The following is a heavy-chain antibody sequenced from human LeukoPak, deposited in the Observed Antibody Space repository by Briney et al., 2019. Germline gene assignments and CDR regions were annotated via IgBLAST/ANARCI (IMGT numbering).Heavy chain of an antibody. Sequence: GESLKISCKGSGYTFTNYLIAWVRQMPGKGLEWMGIIYPGDSDTRYSPSFQGHVTISTDKSATTAYLQWSSLKASDTAMYFCARLADTTSWGQGTLVTVSS. V-gene: IGHV5-51*01. CDR1: GYTFTNYL. J-gene: IGHJ5*02. CDR3: ARLADTTS. CDR2: IYPGDSDT. D-gene: IGHD1-26*01.